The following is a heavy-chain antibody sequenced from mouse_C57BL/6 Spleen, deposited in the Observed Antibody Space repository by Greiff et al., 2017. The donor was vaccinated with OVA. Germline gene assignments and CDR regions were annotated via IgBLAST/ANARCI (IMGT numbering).Heavy chain of an antibody. CDR2: IDPSDSYT. J-gene: IGHJ4*01. CDR3: ARAYYSTYYYAMDY. D-gene: IGHD2-12*01. CDR1: GYTFTSYW. V-gene: IGHV1-69*01. Sequence: QVQLQQPGAELVMPGASVKLSCKASGYTFTSYWMHWVKQRPGQGLEWIGEIDPSDSYTNYNQKFKGKSTLTVDKSSSTAYMQLSSLTSEDSAVYYCARAYYSTYYYAMDYWGQGTSVTVSS.